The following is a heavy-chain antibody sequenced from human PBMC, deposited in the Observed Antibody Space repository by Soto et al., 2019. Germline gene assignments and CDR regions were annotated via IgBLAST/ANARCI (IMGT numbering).Heavy chain of an antibody. Sequence: QVRLVESGGGVVQPGTSLRLSCAASGFTFSDYVIHWVRQAAGKGLEWVASMTYDGATEYYADSVKGRFTMSRDNSKRARSLQRNSLRPDATAVYDCARVGLSIAFNEALDVWAKGQRSPSLQ. CDR1: GFTFSDYV. D-gene: IGHD3-3*02. CDR2: MTYDGATE. CDR3: ARVGLSIAFNEALDV. V-gene: IGHV3-30*14. J-gene: IGHJ3*01.